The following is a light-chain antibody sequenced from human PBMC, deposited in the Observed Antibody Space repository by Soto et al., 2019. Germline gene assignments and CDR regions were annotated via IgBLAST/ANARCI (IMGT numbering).Light chain of an antibody. J-gene: IGKJ5*01. Sequence: EIVLTQSPGTLSLSPGERATLSCRASQSVSSTYLAWYQQKPGQAPRLLIYAASSRATGIPDRFSGSGSGTDFTLTISGLEPEDFAVYYCQQYGSSPITFGQGTRLEIK. V-gene: IGKV3-20*01. CDR1: QSVSSTY. CDR2: AAS. CDR3: QQYGSSPIT.